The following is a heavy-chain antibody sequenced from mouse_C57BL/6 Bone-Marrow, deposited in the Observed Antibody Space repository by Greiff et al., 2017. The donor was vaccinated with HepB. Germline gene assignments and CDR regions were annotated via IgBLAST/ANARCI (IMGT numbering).Heavy chain of an antibody. J-gene: IGHJ2*01. Sequence: QVQLQQSGAELVRPGTSVKVSCKASGYAFTNYLIEWVKQRPGQGLEWIGVINPGSGGTNYNEKFKGKATLTADKSSSTAYMQLSSLTSEDSAVYFCARRLDYFDYWGQGTTLTVSS. CDR2: INPGSGGT. V-gene: IGHV1-54*01. CDR1: GYAFTNYL. CDR3: ARRLDYFDY. D-gene: IGHD6-1*01.